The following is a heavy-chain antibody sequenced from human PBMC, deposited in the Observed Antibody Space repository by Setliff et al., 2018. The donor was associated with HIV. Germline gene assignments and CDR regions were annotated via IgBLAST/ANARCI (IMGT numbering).Heavy chain of an antibody. V-gene: IGHV4-34*01. CDR1: GGSFSDYX. J-gene: IGHJ4*02. CDR3: AESSSWSCRLNY. D-gene: IGHD6-13*01. Sequence: SETLSLTCAVYGGSFSDYXXXWIRQPPGKGLEWIGEISHSGSTNYNLSLKSRAAISADTSKKQFSLKLTSVTAADTGIYYCAESSSWSCRLNYWGQGTQVTVSS. CDR2: ISHSGST.